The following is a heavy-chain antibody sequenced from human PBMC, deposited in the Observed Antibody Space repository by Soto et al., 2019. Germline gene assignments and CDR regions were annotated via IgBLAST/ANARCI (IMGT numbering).Heavy chain of an antibody. CDR2: IYYSGST. V-gene: IGHV4-39*01. J-gene: IGHJ4*02. CDR3: ARQGLGRLRYFDWSVDY. Sequence: SETLSLTCTVSGGSISSSSYYRGWIRQPPGKGLEWIGSIYYSGSTYYNPSLKSRVTISVDTSKNQFSLKLSSVTAADTAVYYCARQGLGRLRYFDWSVDYWGQGTLVTVSS. D-gene: IGHD3-9*01. CDR1: GGSISSSSYY.